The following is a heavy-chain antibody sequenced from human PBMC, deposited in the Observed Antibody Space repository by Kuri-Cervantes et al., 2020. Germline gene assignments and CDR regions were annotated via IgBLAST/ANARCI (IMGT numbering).Heavy chain of an antibody. Sequence: GGSLRLSCAASGFTFSSYGMHWVRQAPGKGLEWVAVISYDGSNKYYADSVKGRFTISRDNSKNTLYLQMNSLRAEDTAVYYCARDARVRGVIITTSDYWGQGTLVTVSS. CDR3: ARDARVRGVIITTSDY. V-gene: IGHV3-30*03. CDR2: ISYDGSNK. D-gene: IGHD3-10*01. J-gene: IGHJ4*02. CDR1: GFTFSSYG.